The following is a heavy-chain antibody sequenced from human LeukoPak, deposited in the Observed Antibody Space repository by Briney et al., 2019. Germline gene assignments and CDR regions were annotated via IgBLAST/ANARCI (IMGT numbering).Heavy chain of an antibody. Sequence: SETLSLTCTVSGASISSSSYYLGWIRQPPGKGLEWIGSIYYSGSTYYNPSLKSRVTISVDTSKNQFSLKLNSVTAADTAVYYCASTERCSTTCPLDYWGQGTLVTVSS. J-gene: IGHJ4*02. CDR3: ASTERCSTTCPLDY. CDR2: IYYSGST. D-gene: IGHD2-2*01. CDR1: GASISSSSYY. V-gene: IGHV4-39*01.